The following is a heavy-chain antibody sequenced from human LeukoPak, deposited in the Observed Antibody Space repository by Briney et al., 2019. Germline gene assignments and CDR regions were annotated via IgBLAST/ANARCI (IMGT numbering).Heavy chain of an antibody. V-gene: IGHV1-18*01. CDR3: ARLYYYDSSGPNWFDP. CDR1: GYTFTSYG. CDR2: ISAYNGNT. J-gene: IGHJ5*02. D-gene: IGHD3-22*01. Sequence: ASVKVSCKASGYTFTSYGISWVRQAPGQGLEWMGWISAYNGNTNYAQKLQGRVTMTTDTSTSTAYMELRSLRSDDTAVYYCARLYYYDSSGPNWFDPWGQGTLVTVCS.